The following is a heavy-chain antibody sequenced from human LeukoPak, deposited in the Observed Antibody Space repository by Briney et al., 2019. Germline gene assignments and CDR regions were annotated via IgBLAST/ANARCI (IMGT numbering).Heavy chain of an antibody. CDR2: IYWDDDR. CDR1: GFSLSTSGMG. J-gene: IGHJ4*02. CDR3: ARRFFHGRGWGRYSPFDN. D-gene: IGHD1-26*01. Sequence: SGPTLVNPTETLTLACAFSGFSLSTSGMGVGWVRQPPGKALEWLALIYWDDDRRLSPSLGDRMTITKDSSGNQVVLTLTNVDPEDTATYFCARRFFHGRGWGRYSPFDNWGQGILVTVSS. V-gene: IGHV2-5*02.